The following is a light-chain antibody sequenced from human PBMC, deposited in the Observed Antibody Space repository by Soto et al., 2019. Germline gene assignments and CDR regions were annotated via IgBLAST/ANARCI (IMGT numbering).Light chain of an antibody. Sequence: QSALTQPPSASGSPGQSVTISCTGTSSDVGQYNYISWYQQHPGKAPKLMTYEVNRRPSGVPDRFSGSKSGNTASLTVSGLQAEDEAYYYCSSYAGGTYVFGSGTKLTVL. J-gene: IGLJ1*01. V-gene: IGLV2-8*01. CDR1: SSDVGQYNY. CDR3: SSYAGGTYV. CDR2: EVN.